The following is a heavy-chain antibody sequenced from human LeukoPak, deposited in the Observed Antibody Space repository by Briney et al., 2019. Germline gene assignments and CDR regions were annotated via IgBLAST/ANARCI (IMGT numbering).Heavy chain of an antibody. CDR2: ISTHNGNT. CDR1: GYTFTNYP. J-gene: IGHJ2*01. V-gene: IGHV1-18*01. CDR3: ARQIGYCGGGSCYWYFNL. D-gene: IGHD2-15*01. Sequence: ASVKVSCKASGYTFTNYPITWVQQAPGQGLEWMGWISTHNGNTNYAHKLQGRITMTTDTSTSTAYMELRSLRSDDTAVYYCARQIGYCGGGSCYWYFNLWGRGTLVTVSS.